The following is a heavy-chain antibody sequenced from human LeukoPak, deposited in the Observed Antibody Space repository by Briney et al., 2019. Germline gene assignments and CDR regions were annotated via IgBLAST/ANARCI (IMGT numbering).Heavy chain of an antibody. CDR2: ISSSGSTI. CDR3: ARAPSSRWLPPRAEYFQH. J-gene: IGHJ1*01. CDR1: GFTFSSYE. Sequence: PGGSLRLSCAASGFTFSSYEMNWVRQAPGKGLEWVSYISSSGSTIYYADSVKGRFTISRTNAKNSLYLQMKSLRAEDTAVYYCARAPSSRWLPPRAEYFQHSGQGTLVTVSS. V-gene: IGHV3-48*03. D-gene: IGHD6-13*01.